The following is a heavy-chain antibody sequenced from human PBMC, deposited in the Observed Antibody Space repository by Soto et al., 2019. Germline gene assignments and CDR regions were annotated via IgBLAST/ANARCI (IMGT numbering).Heavy chain of an antibody. CDR2: IYYSGST. CDR3: AFFFQAEDGIRDTVPVSAFLLNRSSDL. V-gene: IGHV4-59*01. Sequence: QPPGKGLEWIGYIYYSGSTTYNPSLKSRVTISVDTSKNQFSLKLSSVTDADTAVYYCAFFFQAEDGIRDTVPVSAFLLNRSSDL. J-gene: IGHJ2*01. D-gene: IGHD2-15*01.